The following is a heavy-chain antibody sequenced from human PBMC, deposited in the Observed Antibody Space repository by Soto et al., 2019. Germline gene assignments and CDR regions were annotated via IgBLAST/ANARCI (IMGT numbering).Heavy chain of an antibody. Sequence: SVKVSCKASGGTFSSYTISWVRQAPGQGLEWMGRIIPILGIANYAQKFQGRVTITADRSTSTAYMELSSLRSEDTAVYYCARDGGIAVAGPFDYWGQGTLVTVSS. D-gene: IGHD6-19*01. CDR1: GGTFSSYT. J-gene: IGHJ4*02. CDR2: IIPILGIA. V-gene: IGHV1-69*04. CDR3: ARDGGIAVAGPFDY.